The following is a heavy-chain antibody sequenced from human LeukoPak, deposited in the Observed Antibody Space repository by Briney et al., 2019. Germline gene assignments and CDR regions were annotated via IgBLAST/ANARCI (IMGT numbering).Heavy chain of an antibody. V-gene: IGHV1-8*03. D-gene: IGHD2-2*01. J-gene: IGHJ6*03. CDR1: GYTFTGYY. Sequence: SVKVSCKASGYTFTGYYMHWVRQAPGHGLGWVGWFNPNSGNTGYAQKFPGRVTITRNTSISTAYLELSRLRSEDTAVYYCARGFSCSSISCWLYYYYYMDGWGKGTTVSVSS. CDR2: FNPNSGNT. CDR3: ARGFSCSSISCWLYYYYYMDG.